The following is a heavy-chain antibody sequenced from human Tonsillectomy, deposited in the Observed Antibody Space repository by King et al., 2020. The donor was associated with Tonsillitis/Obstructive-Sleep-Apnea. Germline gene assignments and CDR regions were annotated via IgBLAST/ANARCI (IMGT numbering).Heavy chain of an antibody. J-gene: IGHJ2*01. CDR2: IYYSGST. D-gene: IGHD2-21*01. CDR1: GGSISSYY. CDR3: ARVIPDWYFDL. V-gene: IGHV4-59*01. Sequence: VQLQESGPGLVKPSETLSLTCTVSGGSISSYYWSWIRQPPGKGLEWIGYIYYSGSTHYNPSLKRRVTISVDTSKNHFSLKLCSVTAADTAVYYCARVIPDWYFDLWGRGTLVTVSS.